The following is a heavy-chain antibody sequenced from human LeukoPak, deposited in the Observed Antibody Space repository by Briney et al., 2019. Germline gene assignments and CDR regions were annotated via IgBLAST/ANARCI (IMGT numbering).Heavy chain of an antibody. CDR1: GVSISSSNSY. Sequence: SETLSLTCTVSGVSISSSNSYWGWIRQPPGKGLEWIGSIYYTGNTYYNASLKSRVTISIDTSNNQISLGLISVTATDTAMYYCARQTGSGLFTLPGGQGTLVTVSS. D-gene: IGHD3/OR15-3a*01. J-gene: IGHJ4*02. CDR3: ARQTGSGLFTLP. CDR2: IYYTGNT. V-gene: IGHV4-39*01.